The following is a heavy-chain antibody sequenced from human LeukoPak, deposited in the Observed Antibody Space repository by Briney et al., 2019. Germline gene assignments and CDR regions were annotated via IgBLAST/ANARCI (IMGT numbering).Heavy chain of an antibody. Sequence: GGSLRLSCTASGFTFSNYCMHWVRQTPGKGLIWVSRICPGGTITNYADSVKGRFTISRNDAKNMMFLQMNSLRADDTAVYYCVRDFRSADYWGQGILVTVSS. CDR1: GFTFSNYC. J-gene: IGHJ4*02. V-gene: IGHV3-74*01. CDR2: ICPGGTIT. CDR3: VRDFRSADY.